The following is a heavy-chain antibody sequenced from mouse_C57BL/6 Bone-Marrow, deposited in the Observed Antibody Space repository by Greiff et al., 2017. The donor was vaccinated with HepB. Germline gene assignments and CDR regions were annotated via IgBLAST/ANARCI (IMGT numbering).Heavy chain of an antibody. D-gene: IGHD1-1*01. Sequence: VQLKESGGGLVKPGGSLKLSCAASGFTFSSYTMSWVRQTPEKRLEWVATISGGGGNTYYTDSVKGRFTISRDNAKNTLYLQKSSLRSEDTALYYCARAGAPHYYGSSYYAMDYWGQGTSVTVSS. CDR2: ISGGGGNT. J-gene: IGHJ4*01. V-gene: IGHV5-9*01. CDR1: GFTFSSYT. CDR3: ARAGAPHYYGSSYYAMDY.